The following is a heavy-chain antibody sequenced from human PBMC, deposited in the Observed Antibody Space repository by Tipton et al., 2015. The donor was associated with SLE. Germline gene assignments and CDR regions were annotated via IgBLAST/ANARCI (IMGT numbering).Heavy chain of an antibody. V-gene: IGHV3-23*03. J-gene: IGHJ6*03. Sequence: SLXLSCAASGFTFSNYAMNWVRQAPGKGLEWVSLIYRLGTTTKYADSVKGRFTISRDDSENTLYLQMNSLRAEDSAVYYCAKVPHDDILTGHYMYVWGKGTMVTVAS. CDR3: AKVPHDDILTGHYMYV. CDR1: GFTFSNYA. D-gene: IGHD3-9*01. CDR2: IYRLGTTT.